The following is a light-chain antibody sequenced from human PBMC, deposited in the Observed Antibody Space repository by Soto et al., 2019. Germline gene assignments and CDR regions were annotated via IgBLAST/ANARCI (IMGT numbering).Light chain of an antibody. V-gene: IGKV3-15*01. CDR1: QSVSSK. J-gene: IGKJ1*01. CDR3: QQYNDWPPT. Sequence: EIVMTQSPATLSVSPGERVTLSCRASQSVSSKLAWYQQKPGQAPRLLIQGASTGDTGIPARFSGSGSGTEFTLTISSLQSEDFAVYYCQQYNDWPPTFGQGTKVEIK. CDR2: GAS.